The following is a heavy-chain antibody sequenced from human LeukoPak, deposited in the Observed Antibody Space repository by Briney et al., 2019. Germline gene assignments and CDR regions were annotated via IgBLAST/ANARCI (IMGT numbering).Heavy chain of an antibody. CDR2: IYWDDDK. CDR3: AHFIMVRGVFPPGPPDY. Sequence: SGPTLVKPTQTLTLTCTFSGFSLSTSGVGVGWIRQPPGKALEWLALIYWDDDKRYSPSLKSRLTITKDTSKNQVVLTMTNMDPVDTATYYCAHFIMVRGVFPPGPPDYWGQGTLVTVSS. D-gene: IGHD3-10*01. CDR1: GFSLSTSGVG. V-gene: IGHV2-5*02. J-gene: IGHJ4*02.